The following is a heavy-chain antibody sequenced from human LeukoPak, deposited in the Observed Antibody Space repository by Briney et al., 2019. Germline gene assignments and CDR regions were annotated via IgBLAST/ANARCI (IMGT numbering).Heavy chain of an antibody. CDR1: DGSFSGYY. CDR3: ARRISSWNVYIDK. CDR2: IYSSGTT. V-gene: IGHV4-59*08. Sequence: PSETLSLTCTVSDGSFSGYYWSWIRQTPGKGLEWIGYIYSSGTTNYNRSLQSRVIISLDTPKNQFSLRVTSVTAADTAMYYCARRISSWNVYIDKWGQGTQVTVSS. D-gene: IGHD1-1*01. J-gene: IGHJ4*02.